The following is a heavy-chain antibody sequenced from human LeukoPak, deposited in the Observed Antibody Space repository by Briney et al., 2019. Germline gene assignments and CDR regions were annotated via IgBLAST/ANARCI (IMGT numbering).Heavy chain of an antibody. D-gene: IGHD3-22*01. J-gene: IGHJ3*02. CDR1: GYRFTTYW. Sequence: GESLKISCKGSGYRFTTYWIGWVRQMPGKGLEWMGIIYPGDSDTRYSPSFQGQVTISADKSISTAYLQWSSLMASDTAMYYCARPAGSGGYFDAFDIWGQGTMVTVSS. CDR2: IYPGDSDT. V-gene: IGHV5-51*01. CDR3: ARPAGSGGYFDAFDI.